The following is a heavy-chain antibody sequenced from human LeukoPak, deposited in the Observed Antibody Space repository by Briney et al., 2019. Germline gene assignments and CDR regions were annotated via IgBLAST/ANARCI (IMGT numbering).Heavy chain of an antibody. CDR3: ARALRYDDSSGYYAY. CDR1: GYTFSGYY. V-gene: IGHV1-2*02. D-gene: IGHD3-22*01. CDR2: INPNSGAT. Sequence: VASVKVSCKASGYTFSGYYMHWVRQAPGQGLEWMGCINPNSGATNYAQTLQGRVTMTRDTSISIVYMELSRLRTDDTAVYYCARALRYDDSSGYYAYWGQGTLVTVSS. J-gene: IGHJ4*02.